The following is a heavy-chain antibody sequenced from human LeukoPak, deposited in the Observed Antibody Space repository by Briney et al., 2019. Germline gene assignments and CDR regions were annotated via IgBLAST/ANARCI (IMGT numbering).Heavy chain of an antibody. CDR3: ARGGEDSSISVWTNDY. CDR2: ISSSGSTI. Sequence: GGSLRLSCAASGFTFNTYSMNWARQAPGKGLEWVSYISSSGSTIYYADSVKGRFTISRDNAKNSLYLQMNSLRAEDTAVYYCARGGEDSSISVWTNDYWGQGTLVTVSS. J-gene: IGHJ4*02. CDR1: GFTFNTYS. V-gene: IGHV3-48*04. D-gene: IGHD6-6*01.